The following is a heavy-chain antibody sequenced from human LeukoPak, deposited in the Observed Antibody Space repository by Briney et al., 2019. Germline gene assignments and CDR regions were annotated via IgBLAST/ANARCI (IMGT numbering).Heavy chain of an antibody. D-gene: IGHD3-3*01. V-gene: IGHV4-59*01. Sequence: AETLPLTCTVSGGSISSYHWSWIRQPPGKGLEWIGYIYYSGSTNYNPPLKSRVTISVDTSKNQFSLKLSSVTAADTAVYYCAREAWSGYWPSYDYWGQGTLVTVSS. CDR1: GGSISSYH. CDR2: IYYSGST. CDR3: AREAWSGYWPSYDY. J-gene: IGHJ4*02.